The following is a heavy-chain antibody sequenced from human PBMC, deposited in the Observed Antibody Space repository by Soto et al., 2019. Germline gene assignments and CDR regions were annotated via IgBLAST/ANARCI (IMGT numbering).Heavy chain of an antibody. Sequence: SVKVSCKASGGTFSSYAISWVRQAPGQGLEWMGGIIPIFGTANYAQKFQGRVTITADKSTSTAYMELSSLRSEDTAVYYCARERTSSTYYDFWSSYFRWFDLWGQRTLVTVS. D-gene: IGHD3-3*01. V-gene: IGHV1-69*06. CDR3: ARERTSSTYYDFWSSYFRWFDL. J-gene: IGHJ5*02. CDR2: IIPIFGTA. CDR1: GGTFSSYA.